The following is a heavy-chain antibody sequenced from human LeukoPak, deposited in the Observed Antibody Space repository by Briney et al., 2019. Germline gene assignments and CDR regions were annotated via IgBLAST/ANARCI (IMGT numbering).Heavy chain of an antibody. Sequence: GSLRLSCAASGFTFSSYSMNWVRQAPGKGLEWVSSISSSSSYIYYADSVKGRFTISRDNAKNSLYLQMNSLRAEDTAVYYCARDLAPVRAGWFDPWGQGTLVTVSS. D-gene: IGHD2-15*01. CDR1: GFTFSSYS. CDR3: ARDLAPVRAGWFDP. V-gene: IGHV3-21*01. J-gene: IGHJ5*02. CDR2: ISSSSSYI.